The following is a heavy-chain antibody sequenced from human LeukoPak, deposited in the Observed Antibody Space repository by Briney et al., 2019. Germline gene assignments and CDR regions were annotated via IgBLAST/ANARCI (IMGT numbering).Heavy chain of an antibody. V-gene: IGHV1-2*02. Sequence: GASVKVSCKASGYTFTGYYMHWVRQAPGQGVEWMGWINPNSGGTNYAQKFQGRVTMTRDTSISTAYMELSRLRSDDTAVYYCARDTRYCSGGSCDGDYWGQGTLVTVSS. CDR2: INPNSGGT. D-gene: IGHD2-15*01. J-gene: IGHJ4*02. CDR3: ARDTRYCSGGSCDGDY. CDR1: GYTFTGYY.